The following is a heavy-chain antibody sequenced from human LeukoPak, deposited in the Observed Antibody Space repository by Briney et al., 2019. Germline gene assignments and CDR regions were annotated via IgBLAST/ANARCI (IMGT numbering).Heavy chain of an antibody. D-gene: IGHD4-17*01. Sequence: SETLSLTCTVSGGSISSSSYYWGWIRQPPGKGLEWIGSIYYSGSTYYNPSLKSRVTISVDTSKNQFSMKLSSVTAADTAVYYCARDQDTVTTFDAFDIWGQGTMVTVSS. CDR3: ARDQDTVTTFDAFDI. V-gene: IGHV4-39*07. CDR1: GGSISSSSYY. J-gene: IGHJ3*02. CDR2: IYYSGST.